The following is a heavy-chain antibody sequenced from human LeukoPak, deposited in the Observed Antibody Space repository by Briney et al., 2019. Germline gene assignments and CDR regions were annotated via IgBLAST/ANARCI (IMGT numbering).Heavy chain of an antibody. D-gene: IGHD5-18*01. V-gene: IGHV4-59*01. CDR2: IYYSGST. Sequence: QPSETLSLTCTVSGGSISSYYWSWIRQPPGKGLEWIGYIYYSGSTNYNPSLKSRVTISVDTSKNQFSLKLSSVTAADTAVYYCARGGRLWNDYWGQGTLVTVSS. J-gene: IGHJ4*02. CDR3: ARGGRLWNDY. CDR1: GGSISSYY.